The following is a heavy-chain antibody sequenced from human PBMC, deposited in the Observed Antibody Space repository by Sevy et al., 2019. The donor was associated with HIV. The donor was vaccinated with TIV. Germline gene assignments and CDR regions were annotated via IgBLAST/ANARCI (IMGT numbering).Heavy chain of an antibody. V-gene: IGHV3-11*01. CDR2: ITSSHGAK. J-gene: IGHJ4*02. CDR3: VGRRYRVGHSWSYFFDF. CDR1: GFSFSDYH. D-gene: IGHD5-18*01. Sequence: GGSLRLSCVTCGFSFSDYHMSWIRLAPGKGLEWISHITSSHGAKVYADSVRGRFDISRDNARKSVYLQMNRLQVEDTATYFCVGRRYRVGHSWSYFFDFWGQGTPVTVSS.